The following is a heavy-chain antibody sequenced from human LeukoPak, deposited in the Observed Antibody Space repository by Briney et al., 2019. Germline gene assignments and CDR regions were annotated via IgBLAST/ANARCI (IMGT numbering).Heavy chain of an antibody. J-gene: IGHJ4*02. D-gene: IGHD3-9*01. CDR3: ARIDILTGYSLGY. V-gene: IGHV3-11*06. CDR1: GFTFSDYY. Sequence: GGSLRLSCAASGFTFSDYYMSWIRQAPGKGLEWVSYISSSSSYTNYADSVKGRFTISRDNAKNSLYLQMNSLRAEDTAVYYCARIDILTGYSLGYWGQGTLVTLSS. CDR2: ISSSSSYT.